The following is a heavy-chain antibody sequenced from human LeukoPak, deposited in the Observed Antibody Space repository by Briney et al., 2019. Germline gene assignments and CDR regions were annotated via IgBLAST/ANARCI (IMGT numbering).Heavy chain of an antibody. CDR2: ISISSSYI. CDR3: ARLGPYDFWNGYDY. V-gene: IGHV3-21*01. D-gene: IGHD3-3*01. CDR1: GFTFSSYS. Sequence: PGGSLGLSCAASGFTFSSYSMNWVRQAPGKGLEWVSSISISSSYIYYADSVKGRFTISRDNVKDSLYLQMNSLRAEDTAVYYCARLGPYDFWNGYDYWGQGTLVTVSS. J-gene: IGHJ4*02.